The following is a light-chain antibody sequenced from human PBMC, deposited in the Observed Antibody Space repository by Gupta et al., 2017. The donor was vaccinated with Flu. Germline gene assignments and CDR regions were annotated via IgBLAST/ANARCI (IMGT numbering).Light chain of an antibody. Sequence: VVVTPSPPSLAVTLGQPASISCRSSQGLVYSDGNTYLHWFQHRPGQSPRRLIYLVSNRASGVPDRFSGSGSGTYFTLRISRVEADDVGVYFCMQGAHWPWAFGQGTKLEIK. CDR2: LVS. J-gene: IGKJ1*01. CDR3: MQGAHWPWA. CDR1: QGLVYSDGNTY. V-gene: IGKV2-30*01.